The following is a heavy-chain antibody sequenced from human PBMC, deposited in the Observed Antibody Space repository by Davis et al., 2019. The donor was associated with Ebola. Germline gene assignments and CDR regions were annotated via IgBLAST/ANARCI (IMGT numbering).Heavy chain of an antibody. CDR1: GGTFVSFG. J-gene: IGHJ5*02. CDR2: IIPMFRSP. D-gene: IGHD3-22*01. CDR3: ARAQTGYYFDSSDSPTWFHP. Sequence: SVKVSCKASGGTFVSFGVSWMRQAPGRGLEWMGGIIPMFRSPKYAQKFLDRVTITADESTTTAYLELSSLIPEDTAVYYCARAQTGYYFDSSDSPTWFHPWGQGTLVTVSS. V-gene: IGHV1-69*13.